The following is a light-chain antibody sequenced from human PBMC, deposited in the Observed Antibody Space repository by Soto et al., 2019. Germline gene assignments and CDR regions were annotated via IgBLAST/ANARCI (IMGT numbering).Light chain of an antibody. Sequence: QSALTQPASVSGSPGQSITISCTGTSSDVGGYNYVSWYQQHPGKAPKLMIYEVSNRPSGVSNRFSGSKSGNTASLTISGLQAKDEADYFCSSYGSTSTRYVFGTGTKLTVL. CDR3: SSYGSTSTRYV. CDR2: EVS. J-gene: IGLJ1*01. CDR1: SSDVGGYNY. V-gene: IGLV2-14*01.